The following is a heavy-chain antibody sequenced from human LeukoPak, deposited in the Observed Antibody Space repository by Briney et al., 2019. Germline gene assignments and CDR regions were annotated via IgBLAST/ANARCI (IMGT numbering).Heavy chain of an antibody. CDR1: GFTFSDYY. Sequence: PGESLRLSCAASGFTFSDYYFSWIRQAPGKGLEWIGYISSSGSTYYADSVKGRFTMSRDDAKSSLYLQVSSLRAEDTAIYYCARRRDYFDSWGQGTLVTVSS. CDR3: ARRRDYFDS. V-gene: IGHV3-11*01. CDR2: ISSSGST. J-gene: IGHJ4*02.